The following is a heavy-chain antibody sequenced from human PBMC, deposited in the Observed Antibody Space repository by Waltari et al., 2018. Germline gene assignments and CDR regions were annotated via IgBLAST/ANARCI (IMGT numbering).Heavy chain of an antibody. CDR2: IIPVFGTA. CDR3: AIPWFRGGDVVWAIYGMDV. J-gene: IGHJ6*02. V-gene: IGHV1-69*08. CDR1: GGTFSSYA. Sequence: QVQLVQSGAEVKKPGSSVKVSCKASGGTFSSYAISWVRQAPGQGLEWMGRIIPVFGTANYAQKFQGRVTITADKSTSTAYMELSSLRSEDTAVYYCAIPWFRGGDVVWAIYGMDVWAQGTTVTVSS. D-gene: IGHD3-10*01.